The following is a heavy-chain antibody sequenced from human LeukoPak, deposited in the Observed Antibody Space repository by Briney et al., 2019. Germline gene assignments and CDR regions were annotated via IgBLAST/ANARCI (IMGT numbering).Heavy chain of an antibody. CDR2: ISAYNGNT. D-gene: IGHD3-10*01. CDR1: GYTFTSYG. Sequence: ASVKVSCKASGYTFTSYGISWVRQAPGQGLEWMGWISAYNGNTNYAQKLQGGVTMTTDTSTSTAYMELRSLRSDDTAVYYCASSYITMVRGATSNLDYWGQGTLVTVSS. V-gene: IGHV1-18*01. J-gene: IGHJ4*02. CDR3: ASSYITMVRGATSNLDY.